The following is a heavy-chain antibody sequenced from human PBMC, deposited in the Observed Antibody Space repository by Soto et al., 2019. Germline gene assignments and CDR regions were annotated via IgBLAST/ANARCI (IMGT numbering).Heavy chain of an antibody. D-gene: IGHD5-18*01. CDR3: ARDPGYRNGMDV. CDR1: GFTVSSDY. J-gene: IGHJ6*02. CDR2: VYSGGTT. Sequence: EVQLVESGGGLVQPGGSLRLSCAASGFTVSSDYMTWVRQAPGKGLEWLSTVYSGGTTYYADSVKGRFIISRDNSKNTLFLQMNNLRVEDTAMYYGARDPGYRNGMDVWGQGTTVTVSS. V-gene: IGHV3-66*01.